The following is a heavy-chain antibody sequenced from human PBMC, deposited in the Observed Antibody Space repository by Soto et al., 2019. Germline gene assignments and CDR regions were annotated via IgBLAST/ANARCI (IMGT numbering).Heavy chain of an antibody. CDR2: IYYDGSNK. D-gene: IGHD4-17*01. Sequence: QVQLVESGGGVVQPGRSLRLSCAASGFAFSAYGMHWVRQAPGKGLEWVAMIYYDGSNKYYADSMKGRFTISIDNSKNTLYLQMSSLRAEDTALYYCARVGGTVTSDYWGQGTLVTVSS. V-gene: IGHV3-33*01. CDR1: GFAFSAYG. CDR3: ARVGGTVTSDY. J-gene: IGHJ4*02.